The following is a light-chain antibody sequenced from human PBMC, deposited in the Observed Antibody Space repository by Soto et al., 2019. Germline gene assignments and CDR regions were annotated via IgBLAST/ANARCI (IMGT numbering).Light chain of an antibody. Sequence: QSVLTQSPPVSGSPGQSVTISCTGTSSDVGSYNRVSWYQQSPGTAPKLIIYEVTNRPSGVPHRFSGSKSGDTASLTISGLQAEDEADYYCSSYTSSDTVVFGGGTQLTVL. J-gene: IGLJ2*01. V-gene: IGLV2-18*02. CDR3: SSYTSSDTVV. CDR1: SSDVGSYNR. CDR2: EVT.